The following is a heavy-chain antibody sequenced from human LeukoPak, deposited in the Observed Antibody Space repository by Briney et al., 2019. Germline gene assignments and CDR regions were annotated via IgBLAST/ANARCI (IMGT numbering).Heavy chain of an antibody. Sequence: GGSLRLSCTASGFTFGDYAMSWVRQAPGKGLEWVSAISGSGGSTYYADSVKGRFTISRDNSKNTLYLQMNSLRAEDTAVYYCANPSHDYVWGSFRIPSDYWGQGTLVTVSS. CDR1: GFTFGDYA. V-gene: IGHV3-23*01. J-gene: IGHJ4*02. CDR3: ANPSHDYVWGSFRIPSDY. CDR2: ISGSGGST. D-gene: IGHD3-16*02.